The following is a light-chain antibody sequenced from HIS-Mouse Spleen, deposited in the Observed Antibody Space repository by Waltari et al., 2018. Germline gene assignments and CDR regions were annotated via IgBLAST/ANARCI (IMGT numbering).Light chain of an antibody. CDR1: SSDVGGYNY. CDR3: CSYAGSYTGV. J-gene: IGLJ1*01. CDR2: DVS. V-gene: IGLV2-11*01. Sequence: QSALTQPRPVSGSPGQSVTISCTGTSSDVGGYNYDPWYQQHPGKAPKLMIYDVSKRPSGVPDRFSGSKSGNTASLTISGLQAEDEADYYCCSYAGSYTGVFGTGTKVTVL.